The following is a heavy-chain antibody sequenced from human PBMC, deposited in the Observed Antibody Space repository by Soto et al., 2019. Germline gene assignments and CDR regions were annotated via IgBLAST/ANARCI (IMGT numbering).Heavy chain of an antibody. D-gene: IGHD3-10*01. V-gene: IGHV4-34*01. J-gene: IGHJ4*02. Sequence: QVQLQQWGAGLLKPSETLSLTCAVYGGSFSGYYWSWIRQPPGKGLEWIGEINHSGGTNYNPSLKSRVTISVDASKNQFSLKLSSVTAADTAVYYCARLMVRGLTDYWGQGTLVTVSS. CDR3: ARLMVRGLTDY. CDR2: INHSGGT. CDR1: GGSFSGYY.